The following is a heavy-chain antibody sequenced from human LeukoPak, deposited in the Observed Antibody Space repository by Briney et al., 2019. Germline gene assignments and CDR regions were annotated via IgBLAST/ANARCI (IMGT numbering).Heavy chain of an antibody. CDR3: AKDGPPGYPNLIDYYYYYMDV. Sequence: PGGSLRLSCAASGFTFSSYGMHWVRQAPGKGLEWVAVISYDGSNKYYADSVKGRFTISRDNSKNTLYLQMNSLRAEDTAVYYCAKDGPPGYPNLIDYYYYYMDVWGKGTTVTVSS. J-gene: IGHJ6*03. CDR2: ISYDGSNK. V-gene: IGHV3-30*18. CDR1: GFTFSSYG. D-gene: IGHD3-9*01.